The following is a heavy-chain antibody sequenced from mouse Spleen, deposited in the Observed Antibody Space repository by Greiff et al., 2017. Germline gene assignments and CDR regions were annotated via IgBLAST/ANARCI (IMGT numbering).Heavy chain of an antibody. J-gene: IGHJ1*03. CDR3: ARSYYGSSYDRWYFDV. CDR1: GYTFTSYW. CDR2: IDPSDSYT. V-gene: IGHV1-50*01. Sequence: QVQLKQPGAELVKPGASVKLSCKASGYTFTSYWMQWVKQRPGQGLEWIGEIDPSDSYTNYNQKFKGKATLTVDTSSSTAYMQLSSLTSEDSAVYYCARSYYGSSYDRWYFDVWGTGTTVTVSS. D-gene: IGHD1-1*01.